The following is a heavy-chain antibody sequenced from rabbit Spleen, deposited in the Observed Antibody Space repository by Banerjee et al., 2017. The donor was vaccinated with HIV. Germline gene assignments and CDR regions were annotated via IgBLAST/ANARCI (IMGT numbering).Heavy chain of an antibody. Sequence: QSLEESGGGLVKPGASLTLTCKASGLDFSGDSYDSYMCWVRQAPGKGLECIACIYAGSSGSTWYASWAKGRFTISKTSSTTVTLQMTSLTAVDTATYFCARGSATMTLVIPGFYLNLWGQGTLVTVS. V-gene: IGHV1S40*01. CDR2: IYAGSSGST. CDR3: ARGSATMTLVIPGFYLNL. J-gene: IGHJ4*01. D-gene: IGHD2-1*01. CDR1: GLDFSGDSY.